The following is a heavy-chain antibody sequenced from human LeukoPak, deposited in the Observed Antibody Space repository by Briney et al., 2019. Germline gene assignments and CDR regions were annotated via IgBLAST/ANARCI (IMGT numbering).Heavy chain of an antibody. CDR2: INPNSGGT. CDR3: ARDPRIAAAGTEYYFDY. J-gene: IGHJ4*02. V-gene: IGHV1-2*02. Sequence: ASVKVSCKASGYTFTGYYMHWVRQAPGQGLERRGWINPNSGGTNYAQKFQGRVTMTRDTSISTAYMELSRLRSDDTAVYYCARDPRIAAAGTEYYFDYWGQGTLVTVSS. CDR1: GYTFTGYY. D-gene: IGHD6-13*01.